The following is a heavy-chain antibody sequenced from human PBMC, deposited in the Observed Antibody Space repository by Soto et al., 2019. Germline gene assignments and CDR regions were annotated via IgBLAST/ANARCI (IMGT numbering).Heavy chain of an antibody. J-gene: IGHJ3*02. D-gene: IGHD4-4*01. CDR2: ISGSGGST. V-gene: IGHV3-23*01. CDR3: AKDMATVTTAGDAFDI. CDR1: GFTFSSYA. Sequence: GGSLRLSCAASGFTFSSYAMSWVRQAPGKGLEWVSAISGSGGSTYYADSVKGRFTISRDNSKNTLYLQMNSLRAEDTAVYYCAKDMATVTTAGDAFDIWGQGTMVTVSS.